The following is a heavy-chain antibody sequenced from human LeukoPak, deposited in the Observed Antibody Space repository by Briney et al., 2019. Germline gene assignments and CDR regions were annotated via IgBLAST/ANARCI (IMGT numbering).Heavy chain of an antibody. Sequence: PGGSLRLSCAASGFTFSSYEMNWVRQAPGKGLEWVSYISSSGSTIYYADSVKGRFTISRDNAKNSLYLQMNSLRAEDAAVYYCARDPVGATFRGELDYWGQETLVTVSS. J-gene: IGHJ4*02. V-gene: IGHV3-48*03. CDR3: ARDPVGATFRGELDY. D-gene: IGHD1-26*01. CDR2: ISSSGSTI. CDR1: GFTFSSYE.